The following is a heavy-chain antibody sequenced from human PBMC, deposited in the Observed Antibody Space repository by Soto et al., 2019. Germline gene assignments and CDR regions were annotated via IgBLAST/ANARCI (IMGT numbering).Heavy chain of an antibody. CDR2: IYYSGST. Sequence: QVQLQESGPGLVKPSQTLSLTCTVSGGSISSGGYYWSWIRQHPGKGLEWIGYIYYSGSTYYNPSLKSRVTISVDTSKNQFSLKLSSVTAADTAVYYCARGLLTYSSSFLYYYYYGMDVWGQGTTVTVSS. J-gene: IGHJ6*02. CDR3: ARGLLTYSSSFLYYYYYGMDV. CDR1: GGSISSGGYY. V-gene: IGHV4-31*03. D-gene: IGHD6-13*01.